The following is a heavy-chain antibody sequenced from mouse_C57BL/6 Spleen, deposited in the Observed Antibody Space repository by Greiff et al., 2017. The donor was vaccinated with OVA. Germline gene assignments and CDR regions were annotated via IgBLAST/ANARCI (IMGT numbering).Heavy chain of an antibody. V-gene: IGHV14-1*01. CDR2: IDPEDGDT. CDR3: TTNYGNYYFDY. J-gene: IGHJ2*01. D-gene: IGHD2-1*01. CDR1: GFNIKDYY. Sequence: VHVKQSGAELVRPGASVKLSCTASGFNIKDYYMHWVKQRPEQGLEWIGRIDPEDGDTEYAPKFQGKATMTADTSSNTAYLQLSSLTSEDTAVYYCTTNYGNYYFDYWGQGTTLTVSS.